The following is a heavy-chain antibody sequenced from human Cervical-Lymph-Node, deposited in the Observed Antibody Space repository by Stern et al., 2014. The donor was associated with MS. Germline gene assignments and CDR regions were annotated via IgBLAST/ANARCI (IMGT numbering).Heavy chain of an antibody. CDR2: TKYDGSEK. Sequence: EVQLVESGGGLVQPGGSLRLSCAASGFIFSNSWMSWVRQAPGTGLEWVANTKYDGSEKNYVDSVKGRFTISRDNAKNTLYLQMNSLRAEDTAMYYCAREGYCDYWGQGTLVTVSS. CDR1: GFIFSNSW. CDR3: AREGYCDY. J-gene: IGHJ4*02. V-gene: IGHV3-7*01. D-gene: IGHD2-15*01.